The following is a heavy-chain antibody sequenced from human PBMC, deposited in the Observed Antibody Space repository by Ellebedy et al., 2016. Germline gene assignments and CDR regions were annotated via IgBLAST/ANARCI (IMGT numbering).Heavy chain of an antibody. V-gene: IGHV3-13*01. CDR1: GFTFSSYD. CDR2: IGTAGDT. Sequence: GESLKISXAASGFTFSSYDMHWVRQATGKGLEWVSAIGTAGDTYYPGSVKGRFTISRENAKNSLYLQMNSLRAGDTAVYYCARESDDAFDIWGQGTMVTVSS. CDR3: ARESDDAFDI. J-gene: IGHJ3*02.